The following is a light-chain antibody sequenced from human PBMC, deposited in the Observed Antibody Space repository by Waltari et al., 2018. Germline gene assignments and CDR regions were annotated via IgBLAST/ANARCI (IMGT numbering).Light chain of an antibody. CDR1: QSISNY. CDR3: QQDNSFPLT. Sequence: IQLTHSPSSPPSSFGDEITNTGRASQSISNYLAWYQQRPGKAPKLLIYTASTLQSGVPSRFSGSGSGTDFTLTISSLQAEDFATYFCQQDNSFPLTFGGGTKVETK. J-gene: IGKJ4*01. CDR2: TAS. V-gene: IGKV1-9*01.